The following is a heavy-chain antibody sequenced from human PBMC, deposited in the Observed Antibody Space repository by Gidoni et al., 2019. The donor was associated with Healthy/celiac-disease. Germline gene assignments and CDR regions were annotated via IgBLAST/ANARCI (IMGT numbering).Heavy chain of an antibody. V-gene: IGHV7-4-1*02. CDR2: INTNTGNP. J-gene: IGHJ3*02. CDR3: AREPPYFCSSTSCRHQDAFDI. CDR1: GYTFTSYA. D-gene: IGHD2-2*01. Sequence: QVQLVQSGSELKKPGASVKVSCKASGYTFTSYAMNWVRQAPGQGLEWMGWINTNTGNPTYAQGFTGRFVCSLDTSVSTAYLQISSLKAEDTALYYCAREPPYFCSSTSCRHQDAFDIWGQGTMVTVSS.